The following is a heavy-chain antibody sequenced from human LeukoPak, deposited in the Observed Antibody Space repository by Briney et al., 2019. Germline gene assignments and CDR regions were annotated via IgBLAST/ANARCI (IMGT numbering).Heavy chain of an antibody. V-gene: IGHV1-69*04. J-gene: IGHJ3*02. D-gene: IGHD1-26*01. CDR2: IIPISGIA. CDR1: GGTFSSYA. Sequence: SVKVSCKASGGTFSSYAINWVRQAPGQGLEWMGRIIPISGIANYAQKFQGRVTITADKSTSTAYMELSSLRSEDTAVYYCATCPQWELRCAFDIWGQGTMVTVSS. CDR3: ATCPQWELRCAFDI.